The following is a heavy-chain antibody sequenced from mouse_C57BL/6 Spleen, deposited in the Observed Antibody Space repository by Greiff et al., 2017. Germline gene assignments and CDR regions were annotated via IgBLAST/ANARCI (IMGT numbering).Heavy chain of an antibody. V-gene: IGHV1-80*01. Sequence: QVQLQQSGAELVKPGASVKISCKASGYAFSSYWMNWVKQRPGKGLEWIGQIYPGNGDTNYNGKFKGKATLTADKSSSTAYMQLSSLTSEDSAVYFCASTAHAYYFDYWGQGTTLTVSS. CDR1: GYAFSSYW. CDR2: IYPGNGDT. J-gene: IGHJ2*01. CDR3: ASTAHAYYFDY. D-gene: IGHD3-2*02.